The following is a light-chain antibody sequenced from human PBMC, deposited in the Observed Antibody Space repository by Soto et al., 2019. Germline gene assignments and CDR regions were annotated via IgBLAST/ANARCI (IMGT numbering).Light chain of an antibody. CDR3: LQDHNYPYT. V-gene: IGKV1-6*01. Sequence: AIQMTQSPSSLSASVGDRVAITCRASQDIRNDLGWYQQKPGKAPKVLIYGASSLQSGVPSRFSGSGSGTDFTLTISSLQPEDFASYYCLQDHNYPYTFGQGTKLEIK. J-gene: IGKJ2*01. CDR1: QDIRND. CDR2: GAS.